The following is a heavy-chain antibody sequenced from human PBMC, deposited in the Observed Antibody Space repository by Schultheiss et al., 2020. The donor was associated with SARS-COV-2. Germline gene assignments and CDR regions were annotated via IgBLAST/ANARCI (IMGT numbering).Heavy chain of an antibody. V-gene: IGHV4-61*03. CDR2: IYHSGGT. Sequence: SETLSLTCSVSGASVSSGSYYWSWIRQSPGRGLEWIGYIYHSGGTRYHPSLKSRVTISLDTSKNHFFLKLTSVTAADTAVYFCARVDQETALVGGLDVWGQGSTVTVSS. D-gene: IGHD5-18*01. CDR3: ARVDQETALVGGLDV. J-gene: IGHJ6*02. CDR1: GASVSSGSYY.